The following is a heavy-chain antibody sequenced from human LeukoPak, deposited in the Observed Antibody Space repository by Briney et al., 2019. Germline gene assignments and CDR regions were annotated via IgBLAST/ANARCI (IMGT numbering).Heavy chain of an antibody. CDR3: ARDRGYSTFDY. CDR2: ISPDGSGS. J-gene: IGHJ4*02. CDR1: GIAFSDSF. D-gene: IGHD4-23*01. V-gene: IGHV3-7*01. Sequence: GGSLRLSCAASGIAFSDSFMAWVRQAPGKGLEWVAEISPDGSGSSYVDSVAGRFTISRDNSKNALYLQMNSLRVEETAVYYCARDRGYSTFDYWGQGTLVTVSS.